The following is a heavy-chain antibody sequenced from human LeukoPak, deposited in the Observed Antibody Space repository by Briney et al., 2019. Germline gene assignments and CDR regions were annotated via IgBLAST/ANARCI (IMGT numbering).Heavy chain of an antibody. CDR1: GFSFSNFE. Sequence: PGGSLRLSCEASGFSFSNFEMNWVRQPPGKGLEWVAHISEDATTVYYADSVRGRFTISRDDAKNSLYLQMSSLRAEDTAVYYCARDSGIGGTGNEFDYWGQGTLVTVSS. V-gene: IGHV3-48*03. J-gene: IGHJ4*02. D-gene: IGHD6-19*01. CDR3: ARDSGIGGTGNEFDY. CDR2: ISEDATTV.